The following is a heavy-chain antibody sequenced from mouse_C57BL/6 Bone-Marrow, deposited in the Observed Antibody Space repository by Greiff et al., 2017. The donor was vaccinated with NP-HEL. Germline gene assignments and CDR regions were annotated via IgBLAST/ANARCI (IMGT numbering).Heavy chain of an antibody. V-gene: IGHV1-64*01. CDR3: ARWYGNSSDD. J-gene: IGHJ2*01. CDR1: GYTFTSYW. Sequence: QVQLQQPGAELVKPGASVKLSCKASGYTFTSYWMHWVKQRPGQGLEWIGMIHPNSGSTNYNEKFKSKATLTVDKSSSTAYMQRSSLTSEDSAVYYCARWYGNSSDDWGQGTTLTVSS. D-gene: IGHD2-10*02. CDR2: IHPNSGST.